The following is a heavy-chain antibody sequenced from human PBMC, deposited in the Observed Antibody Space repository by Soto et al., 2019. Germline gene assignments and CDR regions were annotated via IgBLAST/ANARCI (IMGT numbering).Heavy chain of an antibody. CDR1: GFTFSSHT. CDR3: TKARCVGDSCFVPDY. J-gene: IGHJ4*01. V-gene: IGHV3-23*01. D-gene: IGHD2-21*01. Sequence: PVGSLRLSCAASGFTFSSHTMAWVRQAPGKGLEWVSSISGSGGSPNYADSVQGRFTISRDNTRNTLLLVMNSLRAEDTATYYCTKARCVGDSCFVPDYWGHGTPVTVSS. CDR2: ISGSGGSP.